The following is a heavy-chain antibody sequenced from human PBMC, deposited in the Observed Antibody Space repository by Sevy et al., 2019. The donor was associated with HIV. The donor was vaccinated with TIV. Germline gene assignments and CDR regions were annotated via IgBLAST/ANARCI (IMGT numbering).Heavy chain of an antibody. V-gene: IGHV1-24*01. Sequence: ASVKVSCKVSGYTLTKLSMHWVRQTPGKGLEWMTTFDPEDGDPEDGKTIYAQKFLGRVTMTEDTSTDTAYMEVSSLRSEDTAVYYCATTKDYYDSSGYPFDSWGQGTLVTVSS. CDR1: GYTLTKLS. CDR3: ATTKDYYDSSGYPFDS. D-gene: IGHD3-22*01. CDR2: FDPEDGDPEDGKT. J-gene: IGHJ4*02.